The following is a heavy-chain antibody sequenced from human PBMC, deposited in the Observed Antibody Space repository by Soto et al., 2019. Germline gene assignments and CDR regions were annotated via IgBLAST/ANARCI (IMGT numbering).Heavy chain of an antibody. Sequence: SGPTLVNPTQTLTLTCTFTGFSLSTSGMCVNWIRQPPGKALEWLARIDWDDDKYYSTSLKTRPTISKDTSKNQVVLTMPNMDPADTATYYCALIAGPPGYFDYWGQGILVTVSS. CDR3: ALIAGPPGYFDY. D-gene: IGHD7-27*01. V-gene: IGHV2-70*11. CDR1: GFSLSTSGMC. J-gene: IGHJ4*02. CDR2: IDWDDDK.